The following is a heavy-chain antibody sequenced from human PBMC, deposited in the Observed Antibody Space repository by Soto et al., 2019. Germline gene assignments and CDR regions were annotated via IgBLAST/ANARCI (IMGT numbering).Heavy chain of an antibody. J-gene: IGHJ6*02. V-gene: IGHV4-34*01. Sequence: QVQLQQWGAGLLKPSETLSLTCAVYGGSFSGYYWSWIRQPPGKGLEWIGEINDSRSTKYNPSLQSRITTSLDTSKNQFSMKLSSVTAADTAVYYCAIGWDCSSSNCLSGGGMDVWGQGTTVTVSS. CDR2: INDSRST. D-gene: IGHD2-2*01. CDR1: GGSFSGYY. CDR3: AIGWDCSSSNCLSGGGMDV.